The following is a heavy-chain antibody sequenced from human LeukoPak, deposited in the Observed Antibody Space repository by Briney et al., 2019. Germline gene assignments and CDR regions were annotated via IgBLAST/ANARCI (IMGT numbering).Heavy chain of an antibody. CDR1: GYTFTGYY. CDR2: INPNSGGT. CDR3: ARDTRRLKVYDFWSGPVYYFDY. V-gene: IGHV1-2*02. J-gene: IGHJ4*02. Sequence: ASVKVSCKASGYTFTGYYMHWVRQAPGQGLEWMGWINPNSGGTNYAQKFQGRVTMTRDTSISTAYMELSRLRSDDTAVYYCARDTRRLKVYDFWSGPVYYFDYWGQGTLVTVSS. D-gene: IGHD3-3*01.